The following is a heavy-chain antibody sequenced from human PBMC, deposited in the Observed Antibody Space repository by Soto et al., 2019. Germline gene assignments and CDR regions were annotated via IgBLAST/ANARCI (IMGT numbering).Heavy chain of an antibody. J-gene: IGHJ4*02. CDR2: ISYDGSNK. V-gene: IGHV3-30*18. CDR1: GFTFSSYG. Sequence: ESGGGVVQPGRSLRLSCAASGFTFSSYGMHWVRQAPGKGLEWVAVISYDGSNKYYADSVKGRFTISRDNSKNTLYLQMNSLRAEDTAVYYCAKDHKRGYGYRGAFDYWGQGTLVTVSS. CDR3: AKDHKRGYGYRGAFDY. D-gene: IGHD5-18*01.